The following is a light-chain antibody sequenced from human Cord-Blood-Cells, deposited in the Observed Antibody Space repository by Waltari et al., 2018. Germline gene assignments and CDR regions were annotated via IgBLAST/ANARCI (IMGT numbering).Light chain of an antibody. J-gene: IGLJ1*01. V-gene: IGLV2-14*01. CDR3: SSYTSSSTLAYV. CDR2: EVS. CDR1: SSDVGGYNY. Sequence: QSALTQPASVSGSPGQSITTSCTGTSSDVGGYNYVSWYQQHPGKAPKLMIYEVSNRPSGVSKRFSGSKSGNTASLTISGLQAEDEADYYCSSYTSSSTLAYVFGTGTKVTVL.